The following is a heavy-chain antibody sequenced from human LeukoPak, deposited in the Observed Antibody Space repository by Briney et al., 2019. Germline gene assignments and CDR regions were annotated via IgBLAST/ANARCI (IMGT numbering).Heavy chain of an antibody. J-gene: IGHJ6*03. Sequence: GGSLRLSCAASGFTFSSYEMNWVRQAPGKGLEWVSEISNVGTINYADSVKGRFTMSRDNSKNTLYLQMNSLRAEDTAVYYCAKNYGHPTKNYYMDVWGKGTTVTVSS. D-gene: IGHD3-16*01. CDR1: GFTFSSYE. CDR2: ISNVGTI. V-gene: IGHV3-23*01. CDR3: AKNYGHPTKNYYMDV.